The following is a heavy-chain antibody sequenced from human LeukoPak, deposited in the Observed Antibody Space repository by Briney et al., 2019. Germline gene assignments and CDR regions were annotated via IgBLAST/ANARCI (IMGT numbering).Heavy chain of an antibody. V-gene: IGHV1-2*02. D-gene: IGHD3-10*01. J-gene: IGHJ4*02. Sequence: ASVKVSCKASGYTFTGYYMHWVRQAPGQGLEWMGWINPNSGGTNYAQKFQGRVTMTRDTSISTAYMELSRLRSDDTAVYYCARDSAAHYYGSGSYYAGSFDYWGQGTLVNVSS. CDR3: ARDSAAHYYGSGSYYAGSFDY. CDR2: INPNSGGT. CDR1: GYTFTGYY.